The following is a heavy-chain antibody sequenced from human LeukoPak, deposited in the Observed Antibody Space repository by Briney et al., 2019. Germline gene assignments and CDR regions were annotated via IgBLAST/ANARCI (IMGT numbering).Heavy chain of an antibody. CDR3: ASTVGFGPDSSGYDYFDY. J-gene: IGHJ4*02. Sequence: ASVKVSCKASGYTFTGHYMHWVRQAPGQGLEWMGWINPNSGGTNYAQKFQGRVTMTRDTSISTAYMELSRLRSDDTAVYYCASTVGFGPDSSGYDYFDYWGQGTLVTVSS. CDR1: GYTFTGHY. D-gene: IGHD3-22*01. V-gene: IGHV1-2*02. CDR2: INPNSGGT.